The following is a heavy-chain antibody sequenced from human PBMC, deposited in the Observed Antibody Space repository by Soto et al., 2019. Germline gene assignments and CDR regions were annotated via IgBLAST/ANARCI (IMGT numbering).Heavy chain of an antibody. CDR1: GYTFTGYY. CDR2: INPNSGGT. CDR3: ASSRRYYYDTTGLDAFDV. D-gene: IGHD3-22*01. J-gene: IGHJ3*01. V-gene: IGHV1-2*04. Sequence: ASVKVSCNTSGYTFTGYYMHWVRQPPGQGLEWMGWINPNSGGTNFAQKFQGWVTMTRDTSISTAYMELSRLRSDDTAVYYCASSRRYYYDTTGLDAFDVWGQGTMVTVSS.